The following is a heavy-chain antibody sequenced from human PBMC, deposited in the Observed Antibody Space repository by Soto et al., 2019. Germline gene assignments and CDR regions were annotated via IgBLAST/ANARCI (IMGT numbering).Heavy chain of an antibody. CDR3: ARDSRIYSSGWPHNYYYGMDV. V-gene: IGHV3-53*01. Sequence: GGSLRLSCAASGFTVSSNYMSWVRQAPGKGLEWVSVIYSGGSTYYADSVKGRFTISRDNSKNTLYLQMNSLRAEDTAVYYCARDSRIYSSGWPHNYYYGMDVWGQGTTVTVSS. J-gene: IGHJ6*02. D-gene: IGHD6-19*01. CDR1: GFTVSSNY. CDR2: IYSGGST.